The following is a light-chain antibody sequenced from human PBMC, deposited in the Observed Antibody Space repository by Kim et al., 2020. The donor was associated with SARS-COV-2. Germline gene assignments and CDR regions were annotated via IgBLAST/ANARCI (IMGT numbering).Light chain of an antibody. CDR1: QSISSSY. V-gene: IGKV3-20*01. CDR3: QQYGSSPRT. CDR2: GAS. J-gene: IGKJ5*01. Sequence: SPGERATLSCRASQSISSSYLAWYQQKPGQAPRLLIYGASSRATGIPDRFSGSGSGTDFTLTISRLEAEDFAVYYCQQYGSSPRTFGQGTRLEIK.